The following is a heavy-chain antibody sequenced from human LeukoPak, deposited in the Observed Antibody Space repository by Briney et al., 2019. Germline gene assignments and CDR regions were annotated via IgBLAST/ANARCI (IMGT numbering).Heavy chain of an antibody. J-gene: IGHJ3*02. CDR2: IIPIFGTA. V-gene: IGHV1-69*13. Sequence: SVKVSCKASGGTFSSYAISWVRQAPGQGLEWMGEIIPIFGTANYAQKFQGRVTITADESTSTAYMELSSLRSEDTAVYYCASADETRGYLAAFDIWGQGTMVTVSS. D-gene: IGHD5-18*01. CDR1: GGTFSSYA. CDR3: ASADETRGYLAAFDI.